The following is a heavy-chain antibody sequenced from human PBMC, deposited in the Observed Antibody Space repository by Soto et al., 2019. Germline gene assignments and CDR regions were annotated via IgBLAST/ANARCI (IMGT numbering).Heavy chain of an antibody. J-gene: IGHJ5*02. CDR1: GFTFSSYA. D-gene: IGHD6-19*01. V-gene: IGHV3-30-3*01. CDR2: ISYDGSNK. Sequence: PGGSLRLSCAASGFTFSSYAMHWVRQAPGKGLEWVAVISYDGSNKYYADSVKGRFTISRDNSKNTLYLQMNSLRAEDTAVYYCARAPGYSSSVEDWFDPWGQGTLVTVSS. CDR3: ARAPGYSSSVEDWFDP.